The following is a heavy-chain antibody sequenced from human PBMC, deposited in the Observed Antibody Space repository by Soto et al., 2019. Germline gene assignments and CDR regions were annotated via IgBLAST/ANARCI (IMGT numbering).Heavy chain of an antibody. V-gene: IGHV1-18*01. CDR1: GYTFTSYG. D-gene: IGHD6-25*01. CDR2: ISAYNGNT. CDR3: AREHAAFRSPYYFDY. Sequence: ASVKVSCKASGYTFTSYGISWVRQAPGQGLEWMGWISAYNGNTNYAQKLQGRVTMTTDTSTSTAYMGLRSLRSDDTAVYYCAREHAAFRSPYYFDYWGQVTLVTVSS. J-gene: IGHJ4*02.